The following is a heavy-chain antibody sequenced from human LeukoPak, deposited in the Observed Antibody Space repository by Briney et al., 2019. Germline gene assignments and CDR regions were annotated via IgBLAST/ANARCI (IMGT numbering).Heavy chain of an antibody. D-gene: IGHD6-6*01. CDR1: AFSVSRNH. CDR2: IYTGSKT. V-gene: IGHV3-53*01. J-gene: IGHJ6*03. CDR3: VKGLYSSSSRGDYMDV. Sequence: GGSLRLSCVASAFSVSRNHVTWVRQAPGKGLEWVSLIYTGSKTDYADSVRGRFTISRDNSKNTLYLQMNSLRADDTAVYYCVKGLYSSSSRGDYMDVWGKGTTVTVSS.